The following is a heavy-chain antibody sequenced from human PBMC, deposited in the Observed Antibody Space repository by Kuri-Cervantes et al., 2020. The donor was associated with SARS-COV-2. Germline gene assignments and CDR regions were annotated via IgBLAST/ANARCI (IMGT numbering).Heavy chain of an antibody. CDR2: LNPDTGNT. V-gene: IGHV1-8*02. J-gene: IGHJ3*02. CDR3: ARDSGDWNPDGLDI. CDR1: GYSFSTYD. Sequence: ASVKVSCKASGYSFSTYDINWVRQAAGQGLEWMGWLNPDTGNTGNAKEFQGRVTMTTDTSINTAYMEVSSPSFEDTAIYYCARDSGDWNPDGLDIWGQGTMVTVSS. D-gene: IGHD1-1*01.